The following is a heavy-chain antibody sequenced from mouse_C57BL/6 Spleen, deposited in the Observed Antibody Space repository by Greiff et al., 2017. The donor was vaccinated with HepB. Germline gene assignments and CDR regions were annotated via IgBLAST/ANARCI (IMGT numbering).Heavy chain of an antibody. CDR3: ARGGVNYYGSSLDY. V-gene: IGHV1-26*01. CDR2: INPNNGGT. D-gene: IGHD1-1*01. Sequence: EVQLQQSGPELVKPGASVKISCKASGYTFTDYYMNWVKQSHGKSLEWIGDINPNNGGTSYNQKFKGKATLTVDKSSSTAYMELRSLTSEDSAVYYCARGGVNYYGSSLDYWGQGTTLTVSS. J-gene: IGHJ2*01. CDR1: GYTFTDYY.